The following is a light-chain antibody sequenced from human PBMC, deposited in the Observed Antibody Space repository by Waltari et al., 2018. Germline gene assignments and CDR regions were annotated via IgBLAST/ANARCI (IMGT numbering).Light chain of an antibody. CDR3: AAWDDSLSGWV. J-gene: IGLJ3*02. Sequence: QSVLTQPPSVSGTPGQRVTISCSGSSSNIGSNYVHWYQHLPGTAPKLLIYRNNQRPSGVPDRVSGSKSGTSASLAISGLRSEDEADYYCAAWDDSLSGWVFGGGPKLTVL. CDR2: RNN. CDR1: SSNIGSNY. V-gene: IGLV1-47*01.